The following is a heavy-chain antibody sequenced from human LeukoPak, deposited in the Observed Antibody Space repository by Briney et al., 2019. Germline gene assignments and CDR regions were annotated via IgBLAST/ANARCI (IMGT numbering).Heavy chain of an antibody. Sequence: SETLSLTCTVSGGSISGYYWSWIRQPPGKGLEWIGYIYYSGSTSYNPSLKGRVTMSVDTSKSQLSLKLSSVTAADTAVYFCARGSTVTTDLYYWGQGTLVTVSS. CDR1: GGSISGYY. V-gene: IGHV4-59*01. CDR3: ARGSTVTTDLYY. J-gene: IGHJ4*02. CDR2: IYYSGST. D-gene: IGHD4-17*01.